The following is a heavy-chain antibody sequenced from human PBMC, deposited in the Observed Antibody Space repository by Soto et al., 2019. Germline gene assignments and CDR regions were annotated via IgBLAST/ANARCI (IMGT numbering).Heavy chain of an antibody. CDR1: GFTFSSYA. CDR2: ISYDGSNK. Sequence: QVQLVESGGGVVQPGRSLRLCCAASGFTFSSYAMHWIRQAPGKGLEWVAVISYDGSNKYYADSVKGRFTISRDNSKNTLYLQMNSLRAEDTAVYYCARPLWRDDYSWGYFDLWGRGTLVTVSS. V-gene: IGHV3-30-3*01. CDR3: ARPLWRDDYSWGYFDL. J-gene: IGHJ2*01. D-gene: IGHD4-4*01.